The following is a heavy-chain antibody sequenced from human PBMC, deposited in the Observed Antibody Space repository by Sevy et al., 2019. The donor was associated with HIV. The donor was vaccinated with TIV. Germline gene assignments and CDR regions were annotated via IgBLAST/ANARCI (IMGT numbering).Heavy chain of an antibody. CDR3: ARVGYYDSSGYTYEYFQH. Sequence: ASVKVSCKASGYTFTGYYMHWVRQAPGQGLEWMGRINPNSGGTNYAQKFQGRVTMTRDTSISTAYMELSRLRSDDTAAYYCARVGYYDSSGYTYEYFQHWGQGTLVTVSS. CDR2: INPNSGGT. D-gene: IGHD3-22*01. CDR1: GYTFTGYY. V-gene: IGHV1-2*06. J-gene: IGHJ1*01.